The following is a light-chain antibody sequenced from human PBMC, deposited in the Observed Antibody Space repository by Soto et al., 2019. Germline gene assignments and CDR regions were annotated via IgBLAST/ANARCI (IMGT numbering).Light chain of an antibody. CDR3: QQYGDYNSPRYS. CDR2: ATS. J-gene: IGKJ2*03. Sequence: EIVLTQSPGTLSLSPGDRVTLSCRASQSVSSNYLAWYQQKPGQAPRLLIYATSARATGIPDRFSGSGSGTDFTLTISSLEPDDFAMYYCQQYGDYNSPRYSFGQGTRLEI. CDR1: QSVSSNY. V-gene: IGKV3-20*01.